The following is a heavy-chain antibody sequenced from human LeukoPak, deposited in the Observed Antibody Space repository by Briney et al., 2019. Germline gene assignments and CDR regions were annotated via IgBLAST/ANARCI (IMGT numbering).Heavy chain of an antibody. CDR2: ISGSGGST. CDR1: GFTFSSYA. J-gene: IGHJ4*02. Sequence: GGSLRLSCAASGFTFSSYAMSWVRLAPGKGLEWVSAISGSGGSTYYADSVKGRFTISRDNSKNTLYLQMNSLRAEDTAVYYCARLPAYCSSTSCYYDYWGQGTLVTVSS. CDR3: ARLPAYCSSTSCYYDY. D-gene: IGHD2-2*01. V-gene: IGHV3-23*01.